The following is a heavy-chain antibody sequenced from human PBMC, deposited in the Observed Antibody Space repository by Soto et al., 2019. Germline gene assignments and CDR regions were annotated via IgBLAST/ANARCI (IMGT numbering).Heavy chain of an antibody. CDR1: GYTFTSYG. V-gene: IGHV1-18*01. CDR3: SRVLPLFDP. CDR2: INAYNGNT. Sequence: QVQLVQSGAEVKKPGASVKVSCKASGYTFTSYGISWVRQAPGQGLEWMGWINAYNGNTNYAQKLQGRATMTTDTSTSTAYRELRSRISNDTAVYYCSRVLPLFDPWGQGTLVTVSS. J-gene: IGHJ5*02.